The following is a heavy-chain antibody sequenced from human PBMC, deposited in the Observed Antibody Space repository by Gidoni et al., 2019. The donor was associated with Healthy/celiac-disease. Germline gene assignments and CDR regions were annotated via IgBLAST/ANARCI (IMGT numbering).Heavy chain of an antibody. CDR3: ARDRVGDIKDYYFDY. V-gene: IGHV4-30-4*01. Sequence: QVQLQESGPGLVKPSQTLSLTCTVSGRSIRSGDYYWSWIRQPPGKGLEWIGYIYYSGSTYYNPSLKSRVTISVDTSKNQFSLKLSSVTAADTAVYYCARDRVGDIKDYYFDYWGQGTLVTVSS. J-gene: IGHJ4*02. CDR2: IYYSGST. D-gene: IGHD2-15*01. CDR1: GRSIRSGDYY.